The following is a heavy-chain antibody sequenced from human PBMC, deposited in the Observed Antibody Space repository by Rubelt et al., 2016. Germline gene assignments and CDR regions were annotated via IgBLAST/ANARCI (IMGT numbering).Heavy chain of an antibody. CDR3: ARASTVLLHFDY. D-gene: IGHD2/OR15-2a*01. V-gene: IGHV4-39*07. CDR1: GGSISSSSYY. CDR2: IYYSGST. Sequence: QLQLQESGPGLVKPSETLSLTCTVSGGSISSSSYYWGWIRQPPGKGLEWIGSIYYSGSTYYNPSLKSRVTISVDTSKNQFSRKRTAVTAADTAVYYCARASTVLLHFDYWGQGTLVTVSS. J-gene: IGHJ4*02.